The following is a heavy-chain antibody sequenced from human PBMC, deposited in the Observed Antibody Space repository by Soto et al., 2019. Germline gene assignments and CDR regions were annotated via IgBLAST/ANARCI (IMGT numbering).Heavy chain of an antibody. CDR1: RITFSNYA. D-gene: IGHD5-12*01. Sequence: LRLSCSASRITFSNYAIHWVRQPPGKGLEYVAASTNNGGSTKYAAPVKGRFTISRDNSKSTVFLQMSSLRPEDTAIYYCVKEHGPYDRNFEVGGRGTLVTVSS. CDR2: STNNGGST. V-gene: IGHV3-64D*06. J-gene: IGHJ4*02. CDR3: VKEHGPYDRNFEV.